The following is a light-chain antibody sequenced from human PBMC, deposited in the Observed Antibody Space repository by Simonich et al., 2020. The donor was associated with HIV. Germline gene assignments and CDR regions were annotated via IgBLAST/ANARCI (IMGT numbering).Light chain of an antibody. CDR2: EVR. CDR1: SSDVGGYNY. Sequence: QSALTQPVSVSGSPGQSITISCTGTSSDVGGYNYVSWYQQHPGKAPKLMIYEVRQRPAGVPDHFSGTKAGNTASLTVSGLQAEDEADYYCSSYVGSNNWVFGGGTKLTVL. CDR3: SSYVGSNNWV. J-gene: IGLJ3*02. V-gene: IGLV2-8*01.